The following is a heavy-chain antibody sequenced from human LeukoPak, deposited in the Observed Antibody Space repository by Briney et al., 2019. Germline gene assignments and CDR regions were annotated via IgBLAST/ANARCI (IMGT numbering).Heavy chain of an antibody. J-gene: IGHJ4*02. D-gene: IGHD3-10*01. CDR2: IYYSGST. Sequence: PSETLSLTCTVSGGSISSYYWSWIRQPPGKGLEWIGYIYYSGSTNYNPSLKSRVTISVDTSKNQFSLKLSSVTAADTAVYYCARGPEPYGRRRGAFVYWGQGTLVTVSS. V-gene: IGHV4-59*12. CDR1: GGSISSYY. CDR3: ARGPEPYGRRRGAFVY.